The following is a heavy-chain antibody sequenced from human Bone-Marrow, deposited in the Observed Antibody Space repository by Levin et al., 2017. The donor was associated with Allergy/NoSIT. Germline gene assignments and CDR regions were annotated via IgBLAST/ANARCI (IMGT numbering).Heavy chain of an antibody. CDR1: GFTFSSYW. V-gene: IGHV3-7*01. Sequence: ETLSLTCAASGFTFSSYWMSWVRQAPGKGLEWVATIKQDGSEKYYVDSLEGRVTISRDNAESSLYLQMNGLRAEDTAVYYCARAFPFDCSSTSCAGFDSWGQGTLVTVSS. CDR3: ARAFPFDCSSTSCAGFDS. CDR2: IKQDGSEK. D-gene: IGHD2-2*01. J-gene: IGHJ4*02.